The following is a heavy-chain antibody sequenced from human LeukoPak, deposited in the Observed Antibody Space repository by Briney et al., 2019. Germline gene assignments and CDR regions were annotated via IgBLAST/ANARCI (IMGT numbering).Heavy chain of an antibody. CDR3: ARGAPVAIFGPGYDEYFEY. D-gene: IGHD3-3*01. J-gene: IGHJ4*02. CDR2: MNPDSGNT. V-gene: IGHV1-8*01. CDR1: GYTFDNYD. Sequence: GASVTVSCKTSGYTFDNYDINGVRQAAGQGREWMGWMNPDSGNTGYAHKFQARVTMARNTSMTTAYLELTGLPSGGTAIYYCARGAPVAIFGPGYDEYFEYWGQGTVVIVSS.